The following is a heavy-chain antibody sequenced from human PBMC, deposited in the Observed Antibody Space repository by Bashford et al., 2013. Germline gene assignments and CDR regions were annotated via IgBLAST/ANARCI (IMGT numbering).Heavy chain of an antibody. CDR3: ARGRSPGY. J-gene: IGHJ4*02. Sequence: SETPVPHLRCLWWVPQWNLLELDPPAPRKGLEWIGEITHSGSTNYNPSLKSRVTVSADTSKNQFSLNLKSVTAADTAVYYCARGRSPGYWGQGTLVTVSS. CDR1: WVPQWNL. CDR2: ITHSGST. D-gene: IGHD6-13*01. V-gene: IGHV4-34*01.